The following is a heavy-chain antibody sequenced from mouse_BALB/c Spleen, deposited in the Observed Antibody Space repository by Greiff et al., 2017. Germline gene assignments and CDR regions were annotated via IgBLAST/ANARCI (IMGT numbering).Heavy chain of an antibody. CDR1: GFAFSSYD. V-gene: IGHV5-12-1*01. Sequence: EVNVVESGGGLVKPGGSLKLSCAASGFAFSSYDMSWVRQTPEKRLEWVAYISSGGGSTYYPDTVKGRFTISRDNAKNTLYLQMSSLKSEDTAMYYCARQETARAGFAYWGQGTLVTVSA. CDR3: ARQETARAGFAY. CDR2: ISSGGGST. J-gene: IGHJ3*01. D-gene: IGHD3-2*01.